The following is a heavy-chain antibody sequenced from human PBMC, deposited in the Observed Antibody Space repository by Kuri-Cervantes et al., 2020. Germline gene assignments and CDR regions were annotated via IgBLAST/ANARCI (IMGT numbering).Heavy chain of an antibody. CDR3: ARMIAYGSGSRFRGDV. V-gene: IGHV1-18*01. J-gene: IGHJ6*02. CDR1: GYTFTSYG. D-gene: IGHD3-10*01. Sequence: ASVKVSCKASGYTFTSYGISWVRQAPGQGLEWMGWISAYNGNTNYAQKLQGRVTMTTDTSTSTAYMELRSLRSDDTAVYYCARMIAYGSGSRFRGDVWGQGTTVTVSS. CDR2: ISAYNGNT.